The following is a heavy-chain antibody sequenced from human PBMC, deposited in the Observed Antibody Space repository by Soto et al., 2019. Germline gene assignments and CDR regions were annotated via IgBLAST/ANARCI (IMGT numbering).Heavy chain of an antibody. Sequence: PSETLSLTCTVSGGPISSYYWSWIRQPPGKGLEWIGYIYYSGSTNYNPSLKSRVTISVDTSKNQFSLKLSSVTAADTAVYYCARPEGDGYNYLYWGQGTLVTVSS. J-gene: IGHJ4*02. CDR2: IYYSGST. CDR1: GGPISSYY. D-gene: IGHD5-12*01. CDR3: ARPEGDGYNYLY. V-gene: IGHV4-59*01.